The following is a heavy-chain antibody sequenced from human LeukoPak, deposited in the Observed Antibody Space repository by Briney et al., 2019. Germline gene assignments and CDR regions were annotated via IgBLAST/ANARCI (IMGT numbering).Heavy chain of an antibody. Sequence: WASVKVSCKASGYTFTSYYMHWVRQAPGQGLEWMGIINPSGGSTSYAQKFKGRVTMTRDTSTSTVYMELSSLRSEDTAVYYCARGPSIPMVRGGQWYYYMDVWGKGTTVTISS. CDR2: INPSGGST. V-gene: IGHV1-46*01. J-gene: IGHJ6*03. CDR3: ARGPSIPMVRGGQWYYYMDV. D-gene: IGHD3-10*01. CDR1: GYTFTSYY.